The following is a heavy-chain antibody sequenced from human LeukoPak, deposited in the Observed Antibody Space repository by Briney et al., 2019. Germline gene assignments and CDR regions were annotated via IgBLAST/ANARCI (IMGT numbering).Heavy chain of an antibody. D-gene: IGHD2-21*01. CDR3: AGSSRAYCGGDCWNDAFDI. V-gene: IGHV4-61*02. Sequence: SETLSLTCTVSGGSISSGSYYWGWLRQPAGKGLEWFGRIYTSGSNNYNPSLKSRVTISVDTSKNQFSLKLSSVTAADTAVYYCAGSSRAYCGGDCWNDAFDIWGQGTMVTVSS. J-gene: IGHJ3*02. CDR1: GGSISSGSYY. CDR2: IYTSGSN.